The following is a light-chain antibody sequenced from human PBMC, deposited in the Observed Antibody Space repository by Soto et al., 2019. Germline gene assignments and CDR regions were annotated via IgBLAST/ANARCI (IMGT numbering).Light chain of an antibody. CDR2: EVS. CDR3: SSFTSSDSPAV. V-gene: IGLV2-14*01. J-gene: IGLJ2*01. CDR1: SSDVGGYNY. Sequence: QSALTQPASVSGSPGQSITISCTGTSSDVGGYNYVSWYVQHPGKAPKLMIYEVSNRPSGVSNRFSCSKSGNTATLTISGLQAEDEDDYYCSSFTSSDSPAVFGGGTKLTVL.